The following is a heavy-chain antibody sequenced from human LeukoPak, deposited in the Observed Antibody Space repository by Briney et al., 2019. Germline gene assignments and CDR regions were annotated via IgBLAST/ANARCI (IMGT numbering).Heavy chain of an antibody. CDR2: IRYDGSNK. V-gene: IGHV3-30*02. CDR3: ANLWSADFDY. D-gene: IGHD2-21*01. CDR1: GFTFSSYG. J-gene: IGHJ4*02. Sequence: GGSLRLSCAASGFTFSSYGMHWVRQAPGKGLEWVAFIRYDGSNKYYADSVKGRFTISRDNSKNTLYLQMNSLRAEDTAAYYCANLWSADFDYWGQGTLVTVSS.